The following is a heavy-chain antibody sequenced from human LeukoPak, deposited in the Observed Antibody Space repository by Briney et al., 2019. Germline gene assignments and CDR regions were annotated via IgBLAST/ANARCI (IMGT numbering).Heavy chain of an antibody. V-gene: IGHV3-30*01. CDR3: ARDSERRELKPVDY. Sequence: GGSLRLSCAASGFTFSSYAMHWVRQAPGKGLEWVAVISYDGSNKYYADSVKGRFTISRDNSKNTLYLQMNSLRAEDTAVYYCARDSERRELKPVDYWGQGTLVTVSS. D-gene: IGHD1-26*01. J-gene: IGHJ4*02. CDR2: ISYDGSNK. CDR1: GFTFSSYA.